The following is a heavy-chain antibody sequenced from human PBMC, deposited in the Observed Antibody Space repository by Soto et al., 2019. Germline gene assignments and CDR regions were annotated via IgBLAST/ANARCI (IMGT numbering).Heavy chain of an antibody. CDR3: AKNGQPPYYYYGMDV. CDR2: ISGYNGDT. CDR1: GYTFTRYG. Sequence: ASVKVSCKASGYTFTRYGISWVRQAPGQGLEWMGWISGYNGDTKYAQKFKGRVTMTIDTSTTTTYMELRSLTSDDTAVYYCAKNGQPPYYYYGMDVWGQ. J-gene: IGHJ6*02. D-gene: IGHD2-8*01. V-gene: IGHV1-18*01.